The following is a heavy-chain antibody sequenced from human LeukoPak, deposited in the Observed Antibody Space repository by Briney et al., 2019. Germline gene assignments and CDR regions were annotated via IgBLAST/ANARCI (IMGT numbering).Heavy chain of an antibody. Sequence: GGSLRLSCAASGFTFSNYAMNWVRQAPGKGLEWVSAISGSGGSTYYADSVKGRFTISRDNSKNTLYPQMNSLRAEDTAVYYCAKGITMIVVVILWGQGTMVTVSS. CDR2: ISGSGGST. CDR1: GFTFSNYA. J-gene: IGHJ3*01. V-gene: IGHV3-23*01. D-gene: IGHD3-22*01. CDR3: AKGITMIVVVIL.